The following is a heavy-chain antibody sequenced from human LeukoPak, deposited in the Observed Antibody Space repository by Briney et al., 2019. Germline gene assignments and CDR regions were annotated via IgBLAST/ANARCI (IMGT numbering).Heavy chain of an antibody. V-gene: IGHV3-53*01. Sequence: GGSLRLSCAASGFTVSSNYMSWVRQAPGKGLEWVSVIYSGGSTYYADSAKGRFTISRDNSKNTLYLQMNSLRAEDTAVYYCARDRRYYDSSGYYYYYYGMDVWGQGTTVTVSS. J-gene: IGHJ6*02. D-gene: IGHD3-22*01. CDR3: ARDRRYYDSSGYYYYYYGMDV. CDR1: GFTVSSNY. CDR2: IYSGGST.